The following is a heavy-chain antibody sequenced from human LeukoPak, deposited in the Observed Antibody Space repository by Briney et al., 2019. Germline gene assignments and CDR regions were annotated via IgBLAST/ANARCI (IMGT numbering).Heavy chain of an antibody. CDR1: GFTFSSYA. Sequence: GGSLRLSCAASGFTFSSYAMSWVRQAPGKGLEWVSAISGSGGSTYYADSVKGRFTISRDNSKNTLYLQMNSLRAEDTAVYYCASTHDSSGYFRLDIWGQGTMVTVSS. J-gene: IGHJ3*02. V-gene: IGHV3-23*01. CDR3: ASTHDSSGYFRLDI. D-gene: IGHD3-22*01. CDR2: ISGSGGST.